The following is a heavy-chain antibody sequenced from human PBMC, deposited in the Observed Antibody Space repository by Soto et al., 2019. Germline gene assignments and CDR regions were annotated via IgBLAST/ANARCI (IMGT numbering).Heavy chain of an antibody. CDR1: GYTFTSYG. V-gene: IGHV1-18*01. CDR3: ARRRGYCSGGSCHGHDY. J-gene: IGHJ4*02. D-gene: IGHD2-15*01. Sequence: ASVKVSCKASGYTFTSYGISWVRQAPGQGLEWMGWISAYNGNTNYAQKLQGRVTMTTDTSTSTAYMELRSLRSDDTAVYYCARRRGYCSGGSCHGHDYWGQGTLVTVSS. CDR2: ISAYNGNT.